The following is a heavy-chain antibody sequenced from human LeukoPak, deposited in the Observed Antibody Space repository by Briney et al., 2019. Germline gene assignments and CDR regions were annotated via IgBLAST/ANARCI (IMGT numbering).Heavy chain of an antibody. CDR1: GYTFTSYG. Sequence: ASVKVSCKASGYTFTSYGISWVRQAPGQGLEWMGWISAYNVNTNYAQKLQGRVTMTTDTSTSTAYMELRSLRSDDTAVYYCARERDTAMVFYYYGMDVWGQGTTVTVSS. V-gene: IGHV1-18*01. CDR2: ISAYNVNT. CDR3: ARERDTAMVFYYYGMDV. D-gene: IGHD5-18*01. J-gene: IGHJ6*02.